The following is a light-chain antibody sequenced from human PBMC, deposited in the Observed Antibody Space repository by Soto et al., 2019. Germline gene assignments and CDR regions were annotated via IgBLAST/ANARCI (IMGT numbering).Light chain of an antibody. CDR2: DVS. J-gene: IGLJ3*02. Sequence: QSALTQPPSASGSPGQSVTISCTGTSSDIGDYKYVSWYQQHPGKAPKLIIYDVSERPSGVPDRFSDSKSGTSASLTISGLRSEDEADYYCAAWDSSVSGRVFGGGTKLTVL. V-gene: IGLV2-8*01. CDR3: AAWDSSVSGRV. CDR1: SSDIGDYKY.